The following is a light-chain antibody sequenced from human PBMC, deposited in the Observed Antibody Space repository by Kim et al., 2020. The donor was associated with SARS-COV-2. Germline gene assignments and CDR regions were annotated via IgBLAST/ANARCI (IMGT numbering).Light chain of an antibody. CDR1: QDIGDY. Sequence: DTQLTQSPSLLSASVGDRVTITCRASQDIGDYLAWYQQKPGKAPKLLIFAASTLQSGVPSRFSGGGSGTEFTLTVSNLQPEDFATYFCQHLNTYPPAFGQGTRLEIK. CDR2: AAS. CDR3: QHLNTYPPA. V-gene: IGKV1-9*01. J-gene: IGKJ5*01.